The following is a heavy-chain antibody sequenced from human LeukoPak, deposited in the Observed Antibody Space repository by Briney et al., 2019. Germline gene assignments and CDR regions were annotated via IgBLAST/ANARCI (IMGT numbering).Heavy chain of an antibody. CDR2: ISGDGTFI. CDR1: GFTFTSYA. V-gene: IGHV3-23*01. J-gene: IGHJ4*02. Sequence: GGSLRLSCAASGFTFTSYAVNWVRQAPGKGLEWVSAISGDGTFIYYAESVKGRFTIFRDNSKSTVYLQMNSLRAEDTAIYYRARVDGSSLSRARFDYWGPGTLVTVSS. CDR3: ARVDGSSLSRARFDY. D-gene: IGHD6-6*01.